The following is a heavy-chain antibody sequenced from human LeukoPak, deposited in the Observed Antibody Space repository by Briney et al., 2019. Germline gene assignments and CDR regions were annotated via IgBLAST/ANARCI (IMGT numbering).Heavy chain of an antibody. CDR3: ARHQVMGRRDSPFDY. D-gene: IGHD3-16*01. V-gene: IGHV4-30-2*03. CDR1: GGSISSGGYS. J-gene: IGHJ4*02. CDR2: IYYSGST. Sequence: SETLSLTCAVSGGSISSGGYSWSWIRQPPGKGLEWIGSIYYSGSTYYSPSLKSRVTISVDTSRNQFSLKLSSVTAADTAVYYCARHQVMGRRDSPFDYWGQGTLVTVSS.